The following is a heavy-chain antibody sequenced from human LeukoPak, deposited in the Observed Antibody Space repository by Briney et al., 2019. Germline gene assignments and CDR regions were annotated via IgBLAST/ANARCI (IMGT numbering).Heavy chain of an antibody. CDR2: INPSSGGT. J-gene: IGHJ4*02. CDR3: ARASHDYGDYELDY. D-gene: IGHD4-17*01. Sequence: GASVKVSCKASGYTFTGYYMHWVRQAPGQGLEWMGRINPSSGGTNYAQKFQGRVTMTRDTSISTAYMELSRLRSDDTAVYYCARASHDYGDYELDYWGQGTLVTVSS. CDR1: GYTFTGYY. V-gene: IGHV1-2*06.